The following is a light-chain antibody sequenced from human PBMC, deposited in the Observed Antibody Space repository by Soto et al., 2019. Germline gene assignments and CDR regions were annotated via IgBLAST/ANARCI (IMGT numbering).Light chain of an antibody. CDR2: GSS. Sequence: DTLLTQSPGALSLSPGERATLSCRASRTVSANNLAWYQQKPGQPPRLLVYGSSTRATGIPDRFSGSGSGTDFTLTITRMEPEDSAMFYCQQYGNSPLTFGGGTKVAIK. V-gene: IGKV3-20*01. J-gene: IGKJ4*01. CDR3: QQYGNSPLT. CDR1: RTVSANN.